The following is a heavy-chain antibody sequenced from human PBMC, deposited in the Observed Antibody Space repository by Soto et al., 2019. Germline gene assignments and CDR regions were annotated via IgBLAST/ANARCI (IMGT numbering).Heavy chain of an antibody. Sequence: PGGSLRLSCAASGFTFSNFGMSWVRHIPGKGLHWVSGITESGGRAYYADSVKGCFTISRDNSRNTLYLQMSRLGAEDTGMYHGAVRLGQNYYTLDVWGQGTTVTVSS. CDR1: GFTFSNFG. V-gene: IGHV3-23*01. J-gene: IGHJ6*02. CDR2: ITESGGRA. CDR3: AVRLGQNYYTLDV.